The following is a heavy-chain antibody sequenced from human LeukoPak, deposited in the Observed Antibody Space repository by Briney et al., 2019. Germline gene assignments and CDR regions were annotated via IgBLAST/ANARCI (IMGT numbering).Heavy chain of an antibody. CDR3: ARTVYSSSWHKNWFDP. CDR1: AGAVSSRSYD. V-gene: IGHV4-39*01. J-gene: IGHJ5*02. Sequence: SETLSFTGALPAGAVSSRSYDCRGIRKPPGKRLEWIGTIFYSGSTYYNPSLKSKVTISVDTPKNQFSLKMSAVTAADTAVFYCARTVYSSSWHKNWFDPWGQGTLVTVSS. CDR2: IFYSGST. D-gene: IGHD6-13*01.